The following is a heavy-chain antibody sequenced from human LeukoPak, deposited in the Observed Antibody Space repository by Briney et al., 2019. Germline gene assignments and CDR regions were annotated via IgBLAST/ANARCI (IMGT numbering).Heavy chain of an antibody. CDR2: INHSGST. V-gene: IGHV4-34*01. J-gene: IGHJ4*02. CDR3: AAFYGDYPDY. CDR1: GGSFSGYY. D-gene: IGHD4-17*01. Sequence: SETLSLTCAVYGGSFSGYYWSWIRQPPGKGLEWIGEINHSGSTNYNPSLKGRVTISVDTSKNQFSLKLSSVTAADTAVYYCAAFYGDYPDYWGQGTLVTVSS.